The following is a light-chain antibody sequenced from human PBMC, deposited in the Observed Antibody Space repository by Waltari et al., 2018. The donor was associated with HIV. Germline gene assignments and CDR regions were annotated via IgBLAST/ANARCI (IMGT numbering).Light chain of an antibody. J-gene: IGLJ2*01. CDR1: SSDVGGYNY. Sequence: QSALTQPPSASGSAGQSVTISCTGTSSDVGGYNYVSWYQQHPGKAPKLMIYGVNKRPSGVPDRFSGSKSGNTASLTVSGLQAEDEAEYYCSSYAGSNNVVFGGGTKLTVL. CDR3: SSYAGSNNVV. V-gene: IGLV2-8*01. CDR2: GVN.